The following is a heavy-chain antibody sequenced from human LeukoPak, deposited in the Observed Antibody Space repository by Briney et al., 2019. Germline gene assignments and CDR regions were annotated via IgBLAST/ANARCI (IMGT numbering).Heavy chain of an antibody. CDR2: ISAYNGNT. CDR3: ARTGALAKYCSGGSCYSHYYYMDV. D-gene: IGHD2-15*01. CDR1: GYTFTSYG. Sequence: ASVKVSCKASGYTFTSYGISWVRQAPRHGLEWMGWISAYNGNTNYAQKLQGRVTMTTDTSTSTAYMELRSLRSDDTAVYYCARTGALAKYCSGGSCYSHYYYMDVWGKGTTVTVSS. V-gene: IGHV1-18*01. J-gene: IGHJ6*03.